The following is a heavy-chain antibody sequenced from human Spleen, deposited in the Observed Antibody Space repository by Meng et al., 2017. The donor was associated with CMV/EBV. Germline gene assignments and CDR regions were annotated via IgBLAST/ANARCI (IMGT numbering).Heavy chain of an antibody. J-gene: IGHJ4*02. D-gene: IGHD3-10*01. Sequence: GGSLRLSCAASGFTFSNYGMHWVRQAPGKGLEWLAFIRYDGSNQYYTDSVKGRFTISRDNSKNTLYLQMNSLRPEDTAVYFCAKDSSTRWSGPDWGQGTLVTVSS. CDR1: GFTFSNYG. V-gene: IGHV3-30*02. CDR3: AKDSSTRWSGPD. CDR2: IRYDGSNQ.